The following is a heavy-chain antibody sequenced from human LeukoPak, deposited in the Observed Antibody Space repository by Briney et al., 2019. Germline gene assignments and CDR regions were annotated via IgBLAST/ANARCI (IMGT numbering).Heavy chain of an antibody. CDR3: AREGGYYGSGTPRYYMDV. D-gene: IGHD3-10*01. J-gene: IGHJ6*03. CDR1: GYTFTSYY. CDR2: INPSGGST. V-gene: IGHV1-46*01. Sequence: GASVKVSCKASGYTFTSYYMHWVRQAPGQGLGWMGIINPSGGSTSYAQKFQGRVTMTRDMSTSTVYMELSSLRSEDTAVYYCAREGGYYGSGTPRYYMDVWGKGTTVTVSS.